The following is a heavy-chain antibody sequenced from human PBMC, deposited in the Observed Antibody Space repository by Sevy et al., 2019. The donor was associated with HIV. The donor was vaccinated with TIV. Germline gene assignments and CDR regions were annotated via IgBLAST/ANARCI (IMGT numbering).Heavy chain of an antibody. J-gene: IGHJ3*02. Sequence: GGSLTLSCAASGFTFSSYSMNWVRHAPGKGLEWVSYISSSSSTIYYADSVKGRFTISRDNAKNSLYLQMNSLRDEDTAVYYCARGLGYYYDSSGPKGAFDIWGQGTMVTVSS. CDR3: ARGLGYYYDSSGPKGAFDI. CDR2: ISSSSSTI. D-gene: IGHD3-22*01. V-gene: IGHV3-48*02. CDR1: GFTFSSYS.